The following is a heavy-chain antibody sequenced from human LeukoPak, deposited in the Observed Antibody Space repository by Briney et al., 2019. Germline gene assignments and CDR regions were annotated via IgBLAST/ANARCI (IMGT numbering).Heavy chain of an antibody. V-gene: IGHV1-69*04. J-gene: IGHJ4*02. CDR2: IIPILGIA. CDR3: AREAGY. CDR1: GGTFSSYA. Sequence: SVKVSCKASGGTFSSYAISWVRQAPGQGLEWMGRIIPILGIANYAQKFQDRVTITADKSTSTAYMEVGSLRSEDTAVYYCAREAGYWGQGTLVTVSS.